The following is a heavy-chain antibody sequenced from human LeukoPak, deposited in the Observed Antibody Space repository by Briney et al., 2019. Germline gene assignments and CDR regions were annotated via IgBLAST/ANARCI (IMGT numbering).Heavy chain of an antibody. V-gene: IGHV4-59*01. CDR2: IYYSGST. CDR3: ARGQYSSCMDY. J-gene: IGHJ4*02. CDR1: GGSISSYH. Sequence: PSETLSLTCTVSGGSISSYHWSWIRQPPGKGLECIGYIYYSGSTHYNPSLKSRVTISVDTSKNQFSLKLSSVTAADTAVYYCARGQYSSCMDYWGQGTLVTVSS. D-gene: IGHD6-19*01.